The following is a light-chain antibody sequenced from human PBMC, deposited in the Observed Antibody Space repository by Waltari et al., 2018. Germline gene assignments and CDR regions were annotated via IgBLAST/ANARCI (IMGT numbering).Light chain of an antibody. CDR1: QSVRSY. CDR2: DAS. J-gene: IGKJ1*01. Sequence: EIVLTQSPATLSLSPGERATLSCRASQSVRSYLAWYQQKPGQAPRLLIYDASDRATGIPARFSGSGSGTDFTLTISSLEPEDFGTYYCQESYSSPTWTFGQGTKVEIK. V-gene: IGKV3-11*01. CDR3: QESYSSPTWT.